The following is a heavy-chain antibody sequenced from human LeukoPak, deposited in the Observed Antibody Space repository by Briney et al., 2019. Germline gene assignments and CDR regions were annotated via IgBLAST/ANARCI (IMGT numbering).Heavy chain of an antibody. Sequence: GGSLRFSCAASGFTFSGHWMSWVRQAPGKGLEWVANINQGGSDKYYVDSVKGRFTISRDNANNLLYLQMNSLRGEDTAVYYCTRDRSRAEDDWGQGTLVTVSS. J-gene: IGHJ4*02. V-gene: IGHV3-7*01. D-gene: IGHD1-14*01. CDR2: INQGGSDK. CDR3: TRDRSRAEDD. CDR1: GFTFSGHW.